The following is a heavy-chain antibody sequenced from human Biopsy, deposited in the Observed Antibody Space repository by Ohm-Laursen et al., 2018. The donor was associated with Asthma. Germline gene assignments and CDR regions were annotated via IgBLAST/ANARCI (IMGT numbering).Heavy chain of an antibody. V-gene: IGHV1-69*13. CDR1: GDSLSNYA. Sequence: GASVKVSCKASGDSLSNYAISWVRQAPGQGLEWMGGLIPVLGTPDHAQKLEGRVTITADESTSTAYMELSSLSSEDTAVYYCARGYSGSDRIVYYYSGLEVWGQGTTVTVSS. J-gene: IGHJ6*02. D-gene: IGHD5-12*01. CDR3: ARGYSGSDRIVYYYSGLEV. CDR2: LIPVLGTP.